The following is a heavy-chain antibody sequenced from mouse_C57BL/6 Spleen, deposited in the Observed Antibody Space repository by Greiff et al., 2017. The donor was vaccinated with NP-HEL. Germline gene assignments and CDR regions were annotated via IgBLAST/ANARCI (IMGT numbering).Heavy chain of an antibody. CDR1: GYSFTSYY. J-gene: IGHJ4*01. CDR2: IYPGSGNT. CDR3: AREGENWGYAMDY. D-gene: IGHD4-1*01. V-gene: IGHV1-66*01. Sequence: VQLQQSGPELVKPGASVKISCKASGYSFTSYYIHWVKQRPGQGLEWIGWIYPGSGNTKYNEKFKGKATLTADTSSSTAYMQLSSLTSEDSAVYYCAREGENWGYAMDYWGQGTSVTVSS.